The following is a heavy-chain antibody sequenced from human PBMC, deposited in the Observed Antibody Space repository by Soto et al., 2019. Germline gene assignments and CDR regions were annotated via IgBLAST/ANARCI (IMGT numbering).Heavy chain of an antibody. D-gene: IGHD5-18*01. CDR2: IIPILGIA. CDR1: GGTFSSYT. CDR3: ARDGVQLWLHLDY. J-gene: IGHJ4*02. Sequence: SVKVSCKASGGTFSSYTISWVRQAPGQGLEWMGRIIPILGIANYAQKFQGRVTITRDKSTSTAYMELSSLRSEDTAVYYCARDGVQLWLHLDYWGQGTLVTVS. V-gene: IGHV1-69*04.